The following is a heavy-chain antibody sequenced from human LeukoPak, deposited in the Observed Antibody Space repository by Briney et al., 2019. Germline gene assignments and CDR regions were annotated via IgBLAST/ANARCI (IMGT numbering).Heavy chain of an antibody. Sequence: GGSLRLSCAASGFTFSSYSMNWVRQAPGKGLEWVSSISSSSSYIYYADSVKGRFTISRDNAKNSLYLQMNSLRAEDTAVYYCAILLRGYDSSGEPFDYWGQGTLVTVSS. V-gene: IGHV3-21*01. CDR3: AILLRGYDSSGEPFDY. J-gene: IGHJ4*02. CDR1: GFTFSSYS. CDR2: ISSSSSYI. D-gene: IGHD3-22*01.